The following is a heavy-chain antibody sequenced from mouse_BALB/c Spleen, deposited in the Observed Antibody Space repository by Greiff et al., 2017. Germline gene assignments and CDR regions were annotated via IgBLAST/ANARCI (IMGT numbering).Heavy chain of an antibody. CDR1: GYTFSSYW. CDR3: ATDGYAMDY. J-gene: IGHJ4*01. Sequence: QVQLQQSGAELMKPGASVKISCKATGYTFSSYWIEWVKQRPGHGLEWIGEILPGSGSTNYNEKFKGKATFTADTSSNTAYMQLSSLTSEDSAVYYCATDGYAMDYWGQGTSVTVSS. CDR2: ILPGSGST. V-gene: IGHV1-9*01. D-gene: IGHD2-3*01.